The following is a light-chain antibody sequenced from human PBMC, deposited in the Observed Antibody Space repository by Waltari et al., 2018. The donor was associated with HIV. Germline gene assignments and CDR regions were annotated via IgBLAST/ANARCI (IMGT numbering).Light chain of an antibody. CDR1: QIISKS. V-gene: IGKV1-39*01. Sequence: DIRMTQSPSPLSASPGDRVTITCRTSQIISKSLNLYRQKPGRAPQLLIYSATSLQRGVSSRFSGSGSASGTEFTLTINNFQPEDFATYYCQQSFMIPLTFGPGTKVDIK. CDR3: QQSFMIPLT. J-gene: IGKJ3*01. CDR2: SAT.